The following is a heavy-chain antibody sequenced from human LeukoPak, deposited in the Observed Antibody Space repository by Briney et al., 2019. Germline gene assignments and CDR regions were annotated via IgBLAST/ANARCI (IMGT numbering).Heavy chain of an antibody. CDR1: GDSFSRNTYS. CDR3: AGRGSMGGSFVGAFDI. J-gene: IGHJ3*02. CDR2: IYYTGRT. D-gene: IGHD1-26*01. Sequence: PSETLSLTCTVSGDSFSRNTYSWGWIRQPPGKGLEWIGSIYYTGRTFYNPSLKSRFTISVDTSKNQFSLKLSSVTAADTAVYYCAGRGSMGGSFVGAFDIWGQGTMVTVSS. V-gene: IGHV4-39*01.